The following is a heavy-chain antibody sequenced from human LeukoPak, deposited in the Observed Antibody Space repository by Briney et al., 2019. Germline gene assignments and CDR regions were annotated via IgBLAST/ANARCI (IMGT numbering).Heavy chain of an antibody. D-gene: IGHD6-13*01. CDR3: AREGGYSSSWYDY. J-gene: IGHJ4*02. CDR1: GFTFSSYS. V-gene: IGHV3-48*04. CDR2: ISSSSSTI. Sequence: PGGSLRLSCAASGFTFSSYSMNWVRQAPGKGLEWVSYISSSSSTIYYADSVKGRFTISRDNAKNSLYLQMNSLRAEDTAVYYCAREGGYSSSWYDYWGQGTLVTVSS.